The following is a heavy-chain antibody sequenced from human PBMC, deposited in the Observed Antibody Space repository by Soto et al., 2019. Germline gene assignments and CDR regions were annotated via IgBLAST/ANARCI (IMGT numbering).Heavy chain of an antibody. CDR3: ARDANSRGDKSRDGYNYLTCLYYYYGMAV. D-gene: IGHD5-12*01. CDR2: ISYDGSNK. CDR1: GFTFSSYA. V-gene: IGHV3-30-3*01. Sequence: QVQLVESGGGVVQPGRSLRLSCAASGFTFSSYAMHWVRQAPGKGLEWVAVISYDGSNKYYADSVKGRFTISRDNSKNTLYLQVNSLRAEDTAVYSCARDANSRGDKSRDGYNYLTCLYYYYGMAVWGQGTTVTVSS. J-gene: IGHJ6*02.